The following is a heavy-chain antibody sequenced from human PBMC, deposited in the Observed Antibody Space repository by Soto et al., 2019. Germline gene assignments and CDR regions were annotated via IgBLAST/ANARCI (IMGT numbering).Heavy chain of an antibody. D-gene: IGHD5-18*01. V-gene: IGHV3-23*01. J-gene: IGHJ4*02. CDR1: GFTFSSYA. Sequence: HPGGSLRLSCAASGFTFSSYAMSWVRQAPGKGLEWVSAISGSGGSTYYADSVKGRFTISRDNSKNTLYLQMNSLRAEDTAVYYCAKASMQIQLWLKHEYYFDYWGQGTLVTVS. CDR2: ISGSGGST. CDR3: AKASMQIQLWLKHEYYFDY.